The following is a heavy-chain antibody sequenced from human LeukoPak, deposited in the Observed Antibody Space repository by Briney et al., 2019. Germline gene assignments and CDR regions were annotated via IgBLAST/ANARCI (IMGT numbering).Heavy chain of an antibody. D-gene: IGHD2-8*01. CDR1: GFPFSDYY. V-gene: IGHV3-11*04. J-gene: IGHJ4*02. CDR3: ARGTFALIEVVDY. Sequence: PGGALRLSCAASGFPFSDYYMSWIRPAPGKGLGGVSFISSSGSPIYYAESVKGRFTISRDNAKNSLYLQMNSLRAEDAAVYYCARGTFALIEVVDYWGQGTVVTVSS. CDR2: ISSSGSPI.